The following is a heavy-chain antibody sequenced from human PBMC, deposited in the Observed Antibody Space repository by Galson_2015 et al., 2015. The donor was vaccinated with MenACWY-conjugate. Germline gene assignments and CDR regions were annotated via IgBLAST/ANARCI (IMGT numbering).Heavy chain of an antibody. V-gene: IGHV4-34*01. Sequence: ETLSLTCAVYGGSFSGSYWCWIRPSPGKGLEWIGEVNNRGSTSYNASLKSRVTILIDTSKNKFSLSLSTVTAADTAVYYCVRGDSGPRLEDWGQGTLVTVSS. CDR2: VNNRGST. D-gene: IGHD2-8*02. CDR3: VRGDSGPRLED. J-gene: IGHJ4*02. CDR1: GGSFSGSY.